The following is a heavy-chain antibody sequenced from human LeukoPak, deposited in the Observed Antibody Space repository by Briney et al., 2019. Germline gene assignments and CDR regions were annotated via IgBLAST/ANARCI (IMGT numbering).Heavy chain of an antibody. CDR3: AREDDYYDSSGYYYYFDY. D-gene: IGHD3-22*01. CDR1: GYIFTSYG. Sequence: GASVKVSCKTSGYIFTSYGISWVRQAPGQGLEWMGRIIPILGIANYAQKFQGRVTITADKSTSTAYMELSSLRSEDTAVYYCAREDDYYDSSGYYYYFDYWGQGTLVTVSS. J-gene: IGHJ4*02. V-gene: IGHV1-69*04. CDR2: IIPILGIA.